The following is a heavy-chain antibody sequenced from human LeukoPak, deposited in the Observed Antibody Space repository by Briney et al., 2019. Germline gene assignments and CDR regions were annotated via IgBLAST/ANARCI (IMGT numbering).Heavy chain of an antibody. CDR1: GFTFSSYG. Sequence: PGRSLRLSCAASGFTFSSYGMHWVRQAPGKGLESVAVISYDGSNKYYADSVKGRFTISRDNSKNTLYLQMNSLRAEDTAVYYCAKEGADYGDYEHWGQGTLVTVSS. D-gene: IGHD4-17*01. CDR3: AKEGADYGDYEH. V-gene: IGHV3-30*18. CDR2: ISYDGSNK. J-gene: IGHJ4*02.